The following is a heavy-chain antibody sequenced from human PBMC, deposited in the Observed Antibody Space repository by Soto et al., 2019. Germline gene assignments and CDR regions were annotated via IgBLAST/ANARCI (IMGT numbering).Heavy chain of an antibody. CDR2: ISSSSSYI. CDR1: GFTFSSYS. Sequence: VGSLRLSCAASGFTFSSYSMNWVRQAPGKGLEWVSFISSSSSYIYYADSVKGRFTISRDNAKNSLYLQMNSLRAADTAVYYCARDLVTMVRGVIGYYYYGMDVCGQRTTVTVSS. D-gene: IGHD3-10*01. V-gene: IGHV3-21*01. CDR3: ARDLVTMVRGVIGYYYYGMDV. J-gene: IGHJ6*02.